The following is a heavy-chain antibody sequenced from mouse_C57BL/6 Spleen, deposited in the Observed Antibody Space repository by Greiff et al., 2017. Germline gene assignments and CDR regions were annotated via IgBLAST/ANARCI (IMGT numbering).Heavy chain of an antibody. V-gene: IGHV1-39*01. CDR3: ARYYYSNYGAMDY. Sequence: VQLQQSGPELVKPGASVKISCKASGYSFTSYNMNWVKQSNGKSLEWIGVINPNYGTTSYNQKFKGKATLTVDQSSSTAYMQLNSLTSEDSEVYYSARYYYSNYGAMDYWGQGTSVTVSS. D-gene: IGHD2-5*01. J-gene: IGHJ4*01. CDR1: GYSFTSYN. CDR2: INPNYGTT.